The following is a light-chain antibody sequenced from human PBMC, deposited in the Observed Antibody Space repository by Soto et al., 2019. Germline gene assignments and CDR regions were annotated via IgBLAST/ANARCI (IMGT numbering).Light chain of an antibody. J-gene: IGKJ5*01. CDR1: EDIISY. CDR3: QQLKNYPIP. CDR2: AAS. V-gene: IGKV1-9*01. Sequence: LTKSLSSLSASIGDRVTFTCRASEDIISYLAWYQQKPGTAPKLLIYAASALHSGVPSRFSGSGSGTDFTLTISSLQPEDFAIYFCQQLKNYPIPFGQGTRLEI.